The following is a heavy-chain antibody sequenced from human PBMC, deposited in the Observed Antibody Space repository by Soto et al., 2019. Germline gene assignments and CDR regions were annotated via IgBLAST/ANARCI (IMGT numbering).Heavy chain of an antibody. Sequence: LSLTCTVSGDSIISSDFYWGWVRQPPGKGLEWIGSIFYLGSSYYNPSLKSRVTMSVDTSKNQFSLRLRSVPAADTALYFCARHSLALRKNNWFDPWGQGIMVTVSS. CDR1: GDSIISSDFY. J-gene: IGHJ5*02. CDR2: IFYLGSS. D-gene: IGHD3-3*02. V-gene: IGHV4-39*01. CDR3: ARHSLALRKNNWFDP.